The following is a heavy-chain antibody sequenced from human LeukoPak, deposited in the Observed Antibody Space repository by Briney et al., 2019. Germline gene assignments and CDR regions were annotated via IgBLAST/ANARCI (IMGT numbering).Heavy chain of an antibody. Sequence: SVKVSCKASGGTFSRYTISWVRQAPGQGLEWMGRIIPILGIANYAQKFQGRVTITADKSTSTAYMELSSLRSEDTAVYYCARGMVRGVRPDWFDPWGQGTLVTVSS. D-gene: IGHD3-10*01. CDR2: IIPILGIA. V-gene: IGHV1-69*02. J-gene: IGHJ5*02. CDR1: GGTFSRYT. CDR3: ARGMVRGVRPDWFDP.